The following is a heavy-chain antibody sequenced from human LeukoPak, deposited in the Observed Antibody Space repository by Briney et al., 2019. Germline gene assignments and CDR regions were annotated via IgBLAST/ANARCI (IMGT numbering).Heavy chain of an antibody. J-gene: IGHJ1*01. Sequence: SETLSLICAVSGGPMYRGGDPRSWIRQPPGKGVEWIGYICHSGSTYYNPSLKSRFTISGDRSKNQFSLKLSSVTAADTAVYYCARNCGSGSFDFWGRGQGTMVTV. CDR1: GGPMYRGGDP. V-gene: IGHV4-30-2*01. CDR2: ICHSGST. D-gene: IGHD3-10*01. CDR3: ARNCGSGSFDFWG.